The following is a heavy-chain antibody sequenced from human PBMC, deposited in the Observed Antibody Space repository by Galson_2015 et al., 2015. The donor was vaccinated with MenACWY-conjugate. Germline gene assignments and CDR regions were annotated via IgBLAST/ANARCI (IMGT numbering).Heavy chain of an antibody. CDR3: AKTRGAAFDCDS. Sequence: SLRLSCAASGFIFNTYWMHWVRQAPGKGLVWVTRINPGGSSTTYADSVKDRFTISRDNAKNTLYLQMNSLRPEDTAVFYCAKTRGAAFDCDSWGQGTLVAVSS. V-gene: IGHV3-74*01. D-gene: IGHD1-26*01. CDR2: INPGGSST. J-gene: IGHJ4*02. CDR1: GFIFNTYW.